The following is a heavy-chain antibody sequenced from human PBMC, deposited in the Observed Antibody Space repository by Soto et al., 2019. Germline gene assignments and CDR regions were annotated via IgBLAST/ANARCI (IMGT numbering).Heavy chain of an antibody. J-gene: IGHJ4*02. CDR2: IKSEGAGGTV. CDR3: TTVSHFAL. V-gene: IGHV3-15*07. CDR1: GFIFIDAW. Sequence: EVQVVESGGGLVKPGGSLRLSCATSGFIFIDAWLSWVRQAPGKGLEWVGRIKSEGAGGTVDYAAFVQGRFTISRDDSKNMLYLQINSLKTEDTAVYYCTTVSHFALGGQGILVTVSS.